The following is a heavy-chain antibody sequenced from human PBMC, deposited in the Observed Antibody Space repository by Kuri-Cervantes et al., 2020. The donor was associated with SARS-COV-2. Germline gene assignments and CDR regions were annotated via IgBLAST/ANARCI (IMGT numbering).Heavy chain of an antibody. V-gene: IGHV3-30-3*01. CDR2: ISYDGNNE. D-gene: IGHD7-27*01. CDR1: GFTFSTYA. Sequence: GESLKISCAASGFTFSTYAITWVRRAPDKGLEWVAVISYDGNNEYYAESVRGRFTISRDNSKNSLYLQMNSLRAEDTAVYYCARSHAVGKTSYFALDVWGQGTTVTVSS. CDR3: ARSHAVGKTSYFALDV. J-gene: IGHJ6*02.